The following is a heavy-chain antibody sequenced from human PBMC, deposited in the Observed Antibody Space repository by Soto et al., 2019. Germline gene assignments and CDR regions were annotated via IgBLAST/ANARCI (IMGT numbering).Heavy chain of an antibody. Sequence: ASVKVSCKASGYTFANYGIHWVRQAPGQRLEWMGWINAGDGGTKYSENFQDRVTITRDTSASTVYLGLSSLSSEDTASYYCARTGHSGSYDFWGQG. CDR3: ARTGHSGSYDF. D-gene: IGHD3-22*01. CDR1: GYTFANYG. CDR2: INAGDGGT. J-gene: IGHJ4*02. V-gene: IGHV1-3*01.